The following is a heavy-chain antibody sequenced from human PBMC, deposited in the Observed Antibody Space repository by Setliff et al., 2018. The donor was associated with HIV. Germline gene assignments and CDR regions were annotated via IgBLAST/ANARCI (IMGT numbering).Heavy chain of an antibody. CDR1: GGSISSYY. CDR2: IYYSGST. CDR3: ARDSGSWNFDY. D-gene: IGHD1-26*01. J-gene: IGHJ4*02. Sequence: SETLSLTCTVSGGSISSYYWSWIRQPPGKGLEWIGYIYYSGSTNYNHSLKSRVTISVDTSKNQFSLKLSSVTAADTAVYYCARDSGSWNFDYWGQGTLVTVSS. V-gene: IGHV4-59*01.